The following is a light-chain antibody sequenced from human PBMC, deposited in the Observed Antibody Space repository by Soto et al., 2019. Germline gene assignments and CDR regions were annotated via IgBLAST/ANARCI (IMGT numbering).Light chain of an antibody. Sequence: DVQMTQSPSSLSASVGDRVTLTCRASQGITNYLAWYQQKPGKVPKLLIYGASTLHSGVPSRFSGSGSWTDFTLTIDSLQPEDVATSYCQKYNSAHSYSFGQGTNVDIK. CDR2: GAS. V-gene: IGKV1-27*01. CDR1: QGITNY. J-gene: IGKJ1*01. CDR3: QKYNSAHSYS.